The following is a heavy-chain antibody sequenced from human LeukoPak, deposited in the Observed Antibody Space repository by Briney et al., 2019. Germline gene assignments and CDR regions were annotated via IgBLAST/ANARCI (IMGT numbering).Heavy chain of an antibody. D-gene: IGHD2-2*01. CDR2: INHSGST. CDR3: ARGRGAAARVYFDY. Sequence: SETLSLTCAVYGGSFSGYYWSWIRQPPGKGLEWIGEINHSGSTNYNPSLKSRVTISVGTSKNQFSLKLSSVTAADTAVYYCARGRGAAARVYFDYWGQGTLVTVSS. J-gene: IGHJ4*02. V-gene: IGHV4-34*01. CDR1: GGSFSGYY.